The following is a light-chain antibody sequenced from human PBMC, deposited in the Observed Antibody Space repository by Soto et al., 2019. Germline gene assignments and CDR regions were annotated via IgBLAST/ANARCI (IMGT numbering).Light chain of an antibody. CDR2: EVS. CDR1: SSDIDGYNY. CDR3: SAYTGNITPVV. J-gene: IGLJ2*01. Sequence: QSALTQPASVSGSPGQSITISCTGTSSDIDGYNYFSWYQQHPSKAHKIMIYEVSNRHSWVSNSFSGSKSGNTASLTISGLQAEYEADYFCSAYTGNITPVVFGGGSKLTAL. V-gene: IGLV2-14*01.